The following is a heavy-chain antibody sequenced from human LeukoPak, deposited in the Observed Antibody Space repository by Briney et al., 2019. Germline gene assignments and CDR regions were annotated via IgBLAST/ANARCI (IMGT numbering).Heavy chain of an antibody. V-gene: IGHV4-31*03. CDR1: GGSISSGGYY. D-gene: IGHD3-16*01. CDR2: IYYSGST. J-gene: IGHJ5*02. Sequence: PSQTLSLTCTVSGGSISSGGYYRSWIRQHPGKGREWIGYIYYSGSTYYNPSLKSRVTISVDTSKNQFSLKLSSVTAADKAVYYCARDRRNYDWCDPWGQGTLVTVSS. CDR3: ARDRRNYDWCDP.